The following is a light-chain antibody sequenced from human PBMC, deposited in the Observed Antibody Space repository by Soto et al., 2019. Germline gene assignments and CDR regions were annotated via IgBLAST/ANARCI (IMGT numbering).Light chain of an antibody. CDR1: QSISSY. V-gene: IGKV1-39*01. Sequence: DIQMTQSPSSLSASVGDRVTITCRASQSISSYLNWYQQKPMKAPKLLIYAASSLQSGVPSRFSGSGSGTDFTLTISSLQPEDFATYYCQQSYSTPGDTFGQGTKLEIK. CDR2: AAS. CDR3: QQSYSTPGDT. J-gene: IGKJ2*01.